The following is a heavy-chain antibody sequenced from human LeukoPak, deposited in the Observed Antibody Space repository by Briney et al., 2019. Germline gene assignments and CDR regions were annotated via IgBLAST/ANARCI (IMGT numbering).Heavy chain of an antibody. V-gene: IGHV4-39*07. D-gene: IGHD6-19*01. J-gene: IGHJ4*02. CDR2: IYYSGST. CDR3: ARETAVAGDIGFIDY. Sequence: KTSETLSLTCTVSGGSISSSSYYWGWIRQPPGKGLEWIGSIYYSGSTYYNPSLKSRVTISVDTSKNQFSLKLSSVTAADTAVYYCARETAVAGDIGFIDYWGQGTLVTVSS. CDR1: GGSISSSSYY.